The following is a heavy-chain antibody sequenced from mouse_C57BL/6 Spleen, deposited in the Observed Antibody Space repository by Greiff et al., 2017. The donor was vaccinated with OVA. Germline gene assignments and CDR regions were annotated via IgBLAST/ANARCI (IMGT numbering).Heavy chain of an antibody. Sequence: EVQLQESGAELVKPGASVKLSCTASGFNITDYYMHWVKQRTEQGLEWIGRIDPEDGETKYAPKFQGKATITADTSSNTAYLQLSSLTSEDTAVYYCARNPSAYPFAYWGQGTLVTVSA. V-gene: IGHV14-2*01. CDR2: IDPEDGET. CDR1: GFNITDYY. J-gene: IGHJ3*01. CDR3: ARNPSAYPFAY.